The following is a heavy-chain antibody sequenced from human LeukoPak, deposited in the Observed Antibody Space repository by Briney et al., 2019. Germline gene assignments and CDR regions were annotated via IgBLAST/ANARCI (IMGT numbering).Heavy chain of an antibody. CDR3: ARDSPERGYSYGPLDNYFDY. D-gene: IGHD5-18*01. J-gene: IGHJ4*02. Sequence: GGSLRLSCATSGFTFSSYWMSWVRQAPGKGLEWVANIKPDGSERYYVDSVKGRFTISREKAKNSLYLQMNSLRAEDTAVYYCARDSPERGYSYGPLDNYFDYWGQGTLVTVSS. V-gene: IGHV3-7*01. CDR1: GFTFSSYW. CDR2: IKPDGSER.